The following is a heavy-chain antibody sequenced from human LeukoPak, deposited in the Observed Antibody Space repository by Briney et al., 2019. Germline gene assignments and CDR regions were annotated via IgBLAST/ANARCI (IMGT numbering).Heavy chain of an antibody. J-gene: IGHJ4*02. CDR2: IRYDGSNK. CDR1: GFTFSSYG. V-gene: IGHV3-30*02. D-gene: IGHD6-13*01. CDR3: AKDTGSSSSGGLLDY. Sequence: GGSLRLSCAASGFTFSSYGMHWVRQAPGKGLEWVAFIRYDGSNKYYADSVKGRFTISRDNSKNTLYLQMNSLRAEDTAVYYCAKDTGSSSSGGLLDYWGQGTLVTVSS.